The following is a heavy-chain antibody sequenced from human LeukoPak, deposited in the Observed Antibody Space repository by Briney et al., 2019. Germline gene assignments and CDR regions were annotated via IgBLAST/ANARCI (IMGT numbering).Heavy chain of an antibody. J-gene: IGHJ4*02. D-gene: IGHD5-12*01. CDR2: ISAYNGDT. CDR3: ATAWRGYYFDY. V-gene: IGHV1-18*01. Sequence: ASVKVSCKASRYTFTSYGITWVRQAPGQGLEWMGWISAYNGDTNYAQKVQGRVTMTTDTSTSTAYMELRSLRSDDTAVYYCATAWRGYYFDYWGQGTLVTVSS. CDR1: RYTFTSYG.